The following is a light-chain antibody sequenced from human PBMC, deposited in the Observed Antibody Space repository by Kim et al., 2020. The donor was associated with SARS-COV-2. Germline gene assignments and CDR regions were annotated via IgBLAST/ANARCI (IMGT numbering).Light chain of an antibody. CDR3: QQYAHSPLT. CDR1: QTGTSSY. Sequence: LAPGKDATLTCWPSQTGTSSYLGWYQQKPGQTPRLLIYKASKRANGIPDRFSGSESGTDFTLTISRLEPEDFAVYYCQQYAHSPLTFGGGTKVEI. CDR2: KAS. J-gene: IGKJ4*01. V-gene: IGKV3-20*01.